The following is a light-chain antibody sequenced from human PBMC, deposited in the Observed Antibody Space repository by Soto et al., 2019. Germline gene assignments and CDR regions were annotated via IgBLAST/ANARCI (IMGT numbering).Light chain of an antibody. CDR2: AAS. CDR3: QKYNSAPLT. V-gene: IGKV1-27*01. J-gene: IGKJ4*01. Sequence: DIEMTQSPSSLSASVGDRVTITCRASLGIIDYSAWYQQKPGKVPKLLIYAASTLQTGVPSRFSGSGSRTDFTLTISNLQPEDVATYYCQKYNSAPLTFGGGTKVEIK. CDR1: LGIIDY.